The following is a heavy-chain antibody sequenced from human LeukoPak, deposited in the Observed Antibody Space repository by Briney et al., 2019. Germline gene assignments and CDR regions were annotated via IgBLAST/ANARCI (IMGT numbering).Heavy chain of an antibody. D-gene: IGHD1-7*01. Sequence: PGGSLRLSCAVSGFTFSSYWISWVRQAPGKGLEWVANINQDGSQKHYVDSVTGRFTISRDNAKRSSYLQMSSLRDEDTAVYFCARALWNSGCVWGQGTLVTVSS. CDR2: INQDGSQK. V-gene: IGHV3-7*03. CDR1: GFTFSSYW. J-gene: IGHJ4*02. CDR3: ARALWNSGCV.